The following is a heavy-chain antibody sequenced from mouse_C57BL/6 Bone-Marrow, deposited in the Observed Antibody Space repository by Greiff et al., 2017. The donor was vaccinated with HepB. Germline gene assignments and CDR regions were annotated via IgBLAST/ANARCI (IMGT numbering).Heavy chain of an antibody. J-gene: IGHJ2*01. CDR1: GFTFSSYA. Sequence: EVQLQQSGGGLVKPGGSLKLSCAASGFTFSSYAMSWVRQTPEKRLEWVATISDGGSYTYYPDNVKGRFTISRDNDKNNLYLQMSHLKSEDTAMYYCARGVPYVDYWGQGTTLTVSS. V-gene: IGHV5-4*01. D-gene: IGHD5-1*01. CDR3: ARGVPYVDY. CDR2: ISDGGSYT.